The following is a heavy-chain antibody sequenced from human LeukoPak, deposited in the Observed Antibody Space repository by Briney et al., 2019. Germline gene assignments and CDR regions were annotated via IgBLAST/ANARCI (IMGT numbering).Heavy chain of an antibody. J-gene: IGHJ5*02. CDR2: MHYSGST. CDR1: GGPINSGVYY. CDR3: ARYFHDSSGYSNWFDP. Sequence: SETLSLTCTVSGGPINSGVYYWSWIRQHPEKGLEWIGHMHYSGSTYYNPSLKSRVSISVDTSKNQFPLKLSSVTAADTAVYYCARYFHDSSGYSNWFDPWGQGTLVTVSS. V-gene: IGHV4-31*03. D-gene: IGHD3-22*01.